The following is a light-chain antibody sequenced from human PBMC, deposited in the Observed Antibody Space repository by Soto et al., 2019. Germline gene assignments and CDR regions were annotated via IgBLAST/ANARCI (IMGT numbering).Light chain of an antibody. J-gene: IGKJ5*01. Sequence: EVVMTQSPATLSVSPGEIATLSCRASQSVSSNLAWYQQKPGLPPRLLIYSASSRATGIPDRFSGSGSGTEFTLTISSLQTDDFSTYYCQQYHSYWMFGQGTRLEI. CDR3: QQYHSYWM. CDR1: QSVSSN. CDR2: SAS. V-gene: IGKV3D-15*01.